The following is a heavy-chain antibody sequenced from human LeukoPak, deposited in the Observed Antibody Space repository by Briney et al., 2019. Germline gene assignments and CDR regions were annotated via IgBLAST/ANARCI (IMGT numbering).Heavy chain of an antibody. Sequence: AGGSLRLSCAASGFTFSYYAMSWVRQAPGEGLEWVSGITGTDGSTYYADSVRGRFTISRDNSKSTLYLQMNCLRAEDTALYYCARDLSVAGTFDYWGQGTLVTVSS. V-gene: IGHV3-23*01. J-gene: IGHJ4*02. CDR1: GFTFSYYA. CDR3: ARDLSVAGTFDY. D-gene: IGHD6-19*01. CDR2: ITGTDGST.